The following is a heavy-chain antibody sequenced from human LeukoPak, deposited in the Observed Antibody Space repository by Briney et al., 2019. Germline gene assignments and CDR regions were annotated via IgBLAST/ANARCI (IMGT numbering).Heavy chain of an antibody. J-gene: IGHJ3*02. Sequence: ASVKVSCKASGYTFTSYYMHWVRQAPGQGLEWMGIINPSGGTTSYAQKFQGRVTMTRDTSTSTVYMELSSLRSEDTAVYYCARDRGYGSGNYDAFDNWGQGTMVTVSS. V-gene: IGHV1-46*01. D-gene: IGHD3-10*01. CDR3: ARDRGYGSGNYDAFDN. CDR1: GYTFTSYY. CDR2: INPSGGTT.